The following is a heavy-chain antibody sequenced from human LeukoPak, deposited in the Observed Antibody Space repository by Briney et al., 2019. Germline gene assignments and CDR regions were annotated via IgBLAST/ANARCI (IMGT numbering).Heavy chain of an antibody. CDR2: ISGSGGST. CDR1: GFTFSSYA. V-gene: IGHV3-23*01. D-gene: IGHD1-26*01. J-gene: IGHJ4*02. Sequence: GGSLRLSCAASGFTFSSYAMSWVRQAPGKGLEWVSAISGSGGSTYYADSVKGRFTISRDNSKNTLYLQMNSLRAEDTAVYYCAKVGSGSYYIIDFDYWGQGTLVTVSS. CDR3: AKVGSGSYYIIDFDY.